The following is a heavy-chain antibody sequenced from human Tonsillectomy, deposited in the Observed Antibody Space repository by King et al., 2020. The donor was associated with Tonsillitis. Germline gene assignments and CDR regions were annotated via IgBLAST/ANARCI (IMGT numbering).Heavy chain of an antibody. CDR2: KSYDGSNK. V-gene: IGHV3-30*04. Sequence: VQLVESGGGVVQPGRSLRLSCAASGFTFSNYAMHWVRQAPGKGLEWVAIKSYDGSNKYYADSVKGRFTISRDNSKNKMYVQMNSLGAEDTAVYYCARDLMSGDWNDPLGYFDYWGQGTLVTVSS. J-gene: IGHJ4*02. CDR1: GFTFSNYA. CDR3: ARDLMSGDWNDPLGYFDY. D-gene: IGHD1-1*01.